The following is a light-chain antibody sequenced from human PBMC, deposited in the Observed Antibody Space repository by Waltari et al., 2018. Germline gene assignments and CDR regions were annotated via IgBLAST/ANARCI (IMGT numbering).Light chain of an antibody. CDR3: QSYDSSLSGV. CDR1: SSNIGAGSA. J-gene: IGLJ3*02. Sequence: QSVLTQPPSVSAAPGQRVPISCTGSSSNIGAGSAVHWYQQLPGTAPKLLIYGNSNRPSGVPDRFSGSKSGTSASLAITGLQAEDEADYYCQSYDSSLSGVFGGGTKLTVL. CDR2: GNS. V-gene: IGLV1-40*01.